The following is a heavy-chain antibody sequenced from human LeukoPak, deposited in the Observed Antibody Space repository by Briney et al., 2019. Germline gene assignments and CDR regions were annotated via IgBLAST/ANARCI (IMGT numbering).Heavy chain of an antibody. Sequence: GGSLRLSCAASGFTFSSYSMTWVRQAPGKGLGWVGFIRSKVYGGTTEYAASVKGRFTISRDDSKSIAYLQMNSLKTEDTAVYYCTRGDIAADDYWGQGTLVTVSS. CDR3: TRGDIAADDY. CDR1: GFTFSSYS. D-gene: IGHD6-13*01. J-gene: IGHJ4*02. V-gene: IGHV3-49*04. CDR2: IRSKVYGGTT.